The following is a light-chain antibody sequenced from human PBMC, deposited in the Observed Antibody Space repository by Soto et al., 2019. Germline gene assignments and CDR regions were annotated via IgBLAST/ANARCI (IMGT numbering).Light chain of an antibody. J-gene: IGLJ1*01. CDR2: DVS. Sequence: QSVLTQPASVSGSPGQSITISCTGTSSDVGGYNYVSWYQQYPGKAPKLMIYDVSNRPAGVSNRFSGSKSGNTASLTISGLQAEDADDYYCSSYTSSSPYVFGTGTKLTVL. CDR1: SSDVGGYNY. CDR3: SSYTSSSPYV. V-gene: IGLV2-14*01.